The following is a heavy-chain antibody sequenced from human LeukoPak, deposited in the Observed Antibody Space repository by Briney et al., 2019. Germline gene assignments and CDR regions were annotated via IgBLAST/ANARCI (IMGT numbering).Heavy chain of an antibody. D-gene: IGHD4-17*01. CDR1: GFTISSYA. Sequence: TGGSLRLSCAASGFTISSYAMSWVRQAPGKGLEWVSAISGSGGSTYYADSVKGRFTISRDNSKNTLYLQMNSLRAEDTAVYYCAIQETTVTTYDYWGQGTPVTVSS. CDR2: ISGSGGST. V-gene: IGHV3-23*01. J-gene: IGHJ4*02. CDR3: AIQETTVTTYDY.